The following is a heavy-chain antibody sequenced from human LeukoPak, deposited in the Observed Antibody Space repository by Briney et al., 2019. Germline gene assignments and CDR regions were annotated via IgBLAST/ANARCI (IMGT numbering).Heavy chain of an antibody. D-gene: IGHD2-8*01. V-gene: IGHV4-34*01. J-gene: IGHJ3*02. CDR2: INHSGST. CDR3: ARGYCTNGVCYRRDAFDI. Sequence: SETLSLTCAVYGGSFSGYYWSWIRQPPGKGLEWIGEINHSGSTNYNPSLKSRVTISVDTSKNQFSLKLSSVTAADTAVYYCARGYCTNGVCYRRDAFDIWGQGTMVTVSS. CDR1: GGSFSGYY.